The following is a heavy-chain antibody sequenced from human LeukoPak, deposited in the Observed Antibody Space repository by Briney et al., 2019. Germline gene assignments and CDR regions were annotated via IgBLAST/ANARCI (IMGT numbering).Heavy chain of an antibody. CDR2: IIPIFGTA. D-gene: IGHD6-6*01. J-gene: IGHJ4*02. V-gene: IGHV1-69*13. CDR3: ARDGIEYSSSAPFDY. Sequence: ASVKVSCKASGYTFTSYAISWVRQAPGQGLEWMGGIIPIFGTANYAQKFQGRVTITADESTSTAYMELSSLRSEDTAVYYCARDGIEYSSSAPFDYWGQGTLVTVSS. CDR1: GYTFTSYA.